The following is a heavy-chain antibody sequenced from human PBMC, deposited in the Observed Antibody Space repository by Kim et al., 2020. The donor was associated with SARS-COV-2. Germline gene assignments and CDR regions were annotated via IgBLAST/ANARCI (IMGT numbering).Heavy chain of an antibody. CDR3: ARVRGAAGPFYYYYYGMDV. V-gene: IGHV3-11*01. CDR2: ISSSGSTI. D-gene: IGHD6-13*01. CDR1: GFTFSDYY. J-gene: IGHJ6*02. Sequence: GGSQRLSCAASGFTFSDYYMSWIRQAPGKGLEWVSYISSSGSTIYYADSVKGRFTISRDNAKNSLYLQMNSLRAEDTAVYYCARVRGAAGPFYYYYYGMDVWGQGTTVTVSS.